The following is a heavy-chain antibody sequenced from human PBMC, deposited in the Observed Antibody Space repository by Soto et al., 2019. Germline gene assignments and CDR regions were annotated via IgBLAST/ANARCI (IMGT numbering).Heavy chain of an antibody. CDR2: MNPTSGDT. J-gene: IGHJ6*02. Sequence: QVQLVQSGAEVKKPGASVKVSCKASGYTFTSYDINWVRQATGQGLEWMGWMNPTSGDTGYAQKFQGRVTMARNTPMRTAYIELSSRGSEDTAVDSRAREKTSCRMDAWGQGTAVTVSS. CDR3: AREKTSCRMDA. CDR1: GYTFTSYD. V-gene: IGHV1-8*01.